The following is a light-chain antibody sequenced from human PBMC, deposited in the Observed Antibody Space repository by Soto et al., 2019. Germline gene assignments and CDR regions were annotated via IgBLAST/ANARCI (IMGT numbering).Light chain of an antibody. Sequence: EVVLPQSPGPLSLSPGERASLSCRASRSVRSNFLAWYHQRPGRAPRLLIYGASSRATDIPDRFSGSVSGTDFTLTISRVEPEDFGVYYCQQYGNSPLAFGGGTRV. CDR3: QQYGNSPLA. CDR1: RSVRSNF. CDR2: GAS. J-gene: IGKJ4*01. V-gene: IGKV3-20*01.